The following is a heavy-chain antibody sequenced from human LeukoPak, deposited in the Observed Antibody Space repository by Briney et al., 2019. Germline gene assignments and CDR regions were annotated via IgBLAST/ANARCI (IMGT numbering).Heavy chain of an antibody. CDR1: KYTFIGYY. D-gene: IGHD3-9*01. CDR3: ARAPDILTGYYFDY. V-gene: IGHV1-2*04. J-gene: IGHJ4*02. CDR2: INPNSGGT. Sequence: ASVKVSCKASKYTFIGYYMHWVRQAPGQGLEWMGWINPNSGGTNYAQKFQGWVTMTRDTSISTAYMEVSRLRSDDTAVYYCARAPDILTGYYFDYWGQGTLVTVSS.